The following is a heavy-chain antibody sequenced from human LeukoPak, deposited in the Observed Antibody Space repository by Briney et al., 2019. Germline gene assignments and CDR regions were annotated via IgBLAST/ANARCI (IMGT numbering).Heavy chain of an antibody. CDR3: AREISVATPFYYYYYMDV. CDR1: GFTFSSYE. Sequence: GGSLRLSCAASGFTFSSYEMNWVRQAPGKGLEWVAVISYDGSNKYYADSVKGRFTISRDNSKNTLYLQMNSLRAEDTAVYYCAREISVATPFYYYYYMDVWGKGTTVTVSS. V-gene: IGHV3-30*04. CDR2: ISYDGSNK. J-gene: IGHJ6*03. D-gene: IGHD5-12*01.